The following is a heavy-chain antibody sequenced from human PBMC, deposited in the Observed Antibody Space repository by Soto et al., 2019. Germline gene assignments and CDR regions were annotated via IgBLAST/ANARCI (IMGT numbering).Heavy chain of an antibody. V-gene: IGHV1-69*06. D-gene: IGHD5-12*01. Sequence: KVSCKASGGTFSSYAISWVRQAPGQGLEWMGGIIPIFGTANYAQKFQGRVTITADKSTSTAYMELSSLRSEDTAVYYCARSGDTRDGYNLYFDYWGQGTLVTVSS. CDR2: IIPIFGTA. CDR1: GGTFSSYA. CDR3: ARSGDTRDGYNLYFDY. J-gene: IGHJ4*02.